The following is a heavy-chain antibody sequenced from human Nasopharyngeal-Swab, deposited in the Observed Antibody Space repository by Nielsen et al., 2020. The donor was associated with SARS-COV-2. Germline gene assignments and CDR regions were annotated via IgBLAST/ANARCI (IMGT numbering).Heavy chain of an antibody. J-gene: IGHJ6*02. V-gene: IGHV3-9*01. Sequence: GGSLRLSCAASGFTFDDYAMHWVRQAPGKGLEWVSGISWNSGSIGYADSVKGRFTISRDNSKNTLYLQMNSLRAEDTAVYYCARGSFDYYYGMDVWGQGTTVTVS. CDR1: GFTFDDYA. CDR3: ARGSFDYYYGMDV. CDR2: ISWNSGSI.